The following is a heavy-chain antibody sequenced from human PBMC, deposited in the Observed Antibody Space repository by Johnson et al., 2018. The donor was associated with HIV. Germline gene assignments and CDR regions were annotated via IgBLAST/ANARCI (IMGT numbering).Heavy chain of an antibody. V-gene: IGHV3-66*01. CDR2: LYSGGST. CDR3: AGGLQDSRGWYNAFDI. J-gene: IGHJ3*02. Sequence: VQLVESGGGLVKPGGSLRLSCAASGFIFSSYAMHWVRQAPGKGLERVALLYSGGSTYYADSVQGRFTIPRDNSKNTLYLQMNSLRAEDTAVYYSAGGLQDSRGWYNAFDIWGQGTMVTVSS. D-gene: IGHD6-19*01. CDR1: GFIFSSYA.